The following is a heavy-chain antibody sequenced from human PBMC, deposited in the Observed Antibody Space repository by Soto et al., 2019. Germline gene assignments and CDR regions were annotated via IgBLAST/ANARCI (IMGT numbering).Heavy chain of an antibody. V-gene: IGHV3-23*01. J-gene: IGHJ3*02. CDR1: GFTFSSYA. CDR3: AKALKIPKGYCSSTTCPPPGAFDI. CDR2: ISGSGGST. Sequence: EVQLLESGGGLVQPGGSLRLSCAASGFTFSSYAMSWVRQAPGKGLEWVSAISGSGGSTYYADSVKGRFTISRDNSKHTRYMQMNSLRAEDTAVYSCAKALKIPKGYCSSTTCPPPGAFDIWGQGTMVTVSS. D-gene: IGHD2-2*01.